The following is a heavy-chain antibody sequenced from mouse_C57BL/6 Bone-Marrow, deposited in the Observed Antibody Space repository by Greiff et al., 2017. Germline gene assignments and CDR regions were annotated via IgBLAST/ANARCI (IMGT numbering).Heavy chain of an antibody. V-gene: IGHV14-4*01. CDR3: TTDGWGFAY. D-gene: IGHD2-3*01. Sequence: EVQLQQPGAELVKPGASVKLSCTASGFNIKDDYMHWVKQRPEQGLEWIGWIDPENGDTEYASKFQGKATITADTSSNTAYLQLSSLTSEDTAVYYCTTDGWGFAYWGQGTLVTVSA. J-gene: IGHJ3*01. CDR1: GFNIKDDY. CDR2: IDPENGDT.